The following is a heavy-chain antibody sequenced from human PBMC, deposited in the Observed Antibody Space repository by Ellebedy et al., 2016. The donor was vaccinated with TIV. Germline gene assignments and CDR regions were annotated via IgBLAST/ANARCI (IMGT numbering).Heavy chain of an antibody. Sequence: GESLKISXAASGFTVSSNYMSWVRQAPGKGLEWVSVIYSGGSTYYADSVKGRFTISRDNSKNTLYLQMNSLRAEDTAVYYCARDFIVGATTWDYWGQGTLVTVSS. V-gene: IGHV3-53*01. CDR1: GFTVSSNY. CDR2: IYSGGST. J-gene: IGHJ4*02. CDR3: ARDFIVGATTWDY. D-gene: IGHD1-26*01.